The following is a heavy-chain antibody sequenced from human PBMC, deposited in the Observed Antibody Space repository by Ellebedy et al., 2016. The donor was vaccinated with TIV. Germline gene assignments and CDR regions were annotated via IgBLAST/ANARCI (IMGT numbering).Heavy chain of an antibody. Sequence: MPSETLSLTCAVSGASISSSDWWTWVRQSPGKGLEWIGEVFQSGRTNYNPSLQSRLTMSVDKSKNQFSLMLTSLTAADTAVYFCARLASLAPTIWYFDLWGRGTLVSVSS. D-gene: IGHD1-1*01. J-gene: IGHJ2*01. CDR2: VFQSGRT. CDR3: ARLASLAPTIWYFDL. V-gene: IGHV4-4*02. CDR1: GASISSSDW.